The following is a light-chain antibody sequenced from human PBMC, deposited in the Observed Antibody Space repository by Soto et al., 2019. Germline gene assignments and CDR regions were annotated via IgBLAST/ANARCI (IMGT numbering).Light chain of an antibody. J-gene: IGKJ1*01. CDR1: QTVLYSSNNKNY. V-gene: IGKV4-1*01. Sequence: DIVMTQSPDSLTVSLGERATINCKSSQTVLYSSNNKNYLAWYQHKPGQPPKLLIYWASTREFGVPDRFSGHESTTTFTITISSMQAEDVAVSHCKQYYPTPRTFGQGTKVEIK. CDR2: WAS. CDR3: KQYYPTPRT.